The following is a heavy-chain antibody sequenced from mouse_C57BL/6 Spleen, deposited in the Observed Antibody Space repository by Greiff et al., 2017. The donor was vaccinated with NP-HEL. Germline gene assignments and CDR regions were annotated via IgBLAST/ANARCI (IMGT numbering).Heavy chain of an antibody. CDR1: GYTFTDYY. CDR3: AREGSIYYGYGRAWFAY. J-gene: IGHJ3*01. V-gene: IGHV1-26*01. Sequence: EVQLQQSGPELVKPGASVKISCKASGYTFTDYYMNWVKQSHGKSLEWIGDINPNNGGTSYNQKFKGKATLTVDQSSSTAYMELRSLTSEDSAVYYCAREGSIYYGYGRAWFAYWGQGTLVTVSA. CDR2: INPNNGGT. D-gene: IGHD2-2*01.